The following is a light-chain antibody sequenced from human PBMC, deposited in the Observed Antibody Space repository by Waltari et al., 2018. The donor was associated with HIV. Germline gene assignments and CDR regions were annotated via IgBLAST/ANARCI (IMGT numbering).Light chain of an antibody. CDR3: QTWDTGPV. Sequence: QLVLTQSPSASAFLGASVKITCTLNGWLSSHAIAWHQHQPEKGPRYLMKLKSDGSHNREDEIPDRFSASNSGADHHLTISSLQSEDEGYYYCQTWDTGPVFGGGTKLTVL. CDR1: GWLSSHA. V-gene: IGLV4-69*01. CDR2: LKSDGSH. J-gene: IGLJ3*02.